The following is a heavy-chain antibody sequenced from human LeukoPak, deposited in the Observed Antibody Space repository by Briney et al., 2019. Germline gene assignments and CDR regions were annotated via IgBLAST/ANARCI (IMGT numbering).Heavy chain of an antibody. CDR3: ASRRNDYSNYGGYYYYYMDV. V-gene: IGHV4-30-2*01. J-gene: IGHJ6*03. D-gene: IGHD4-11*01. CDR1: GASISSGGYY. CDR2: IYHSGST. Sequence: SQTLSLTCTVSGASISSGGYYWSWLRQPPGKGLEWFGYIYHSGSTYYNPSLKSRVTISVDRSKNQFSLKLSSVTAADTAVYYCASRRNDYSNYGGYYYYYMDVWGKGTTVTVSS.